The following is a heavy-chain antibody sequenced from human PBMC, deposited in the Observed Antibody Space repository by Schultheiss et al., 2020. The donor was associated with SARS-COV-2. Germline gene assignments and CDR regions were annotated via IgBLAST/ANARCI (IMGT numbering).Heavy chain of an antibody. CDR1: GGSVSSGSYY. Sequence: SETLSLTCTVSGGSVSSGSYYWSWIRQPPGKGLEWIGYIYYRGSTNYNPSLKSRVTISVDTSKNQFSLKLSSVTAADTAVYYCARGTHYDAFDIWGQGTMVTVSS. CDR2: IYYRGST. CDR3: ARGTHYDAFDI. V-gene: IGHV4-61*01. J-gene: IGHJ3*02.